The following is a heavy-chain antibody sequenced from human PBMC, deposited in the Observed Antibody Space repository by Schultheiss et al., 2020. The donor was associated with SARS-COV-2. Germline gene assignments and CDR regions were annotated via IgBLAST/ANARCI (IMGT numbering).Heavy chain of an antibody. J-gene: IGHJ4*02. CDR1: GGTFSSYA. CDR3: AREAYSGSYYDY. V-gene: IGHV1-2*02. Sequence: ASVKVSCKASGGTFSSYAISWVRQAPGQGLEWMGWINPNSGGTNYAQKFQGRVTMTRDTSISTAYMELSRLRSDDTAVYYCAREAYSGSYYDYWGQGTLVTVSS. D-gene: IGHD1-26*01. CDR2: INPNSGGT.